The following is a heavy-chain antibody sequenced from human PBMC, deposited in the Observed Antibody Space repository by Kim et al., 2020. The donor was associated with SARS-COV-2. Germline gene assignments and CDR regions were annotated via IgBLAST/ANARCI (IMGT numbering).Heavy chain of an antibody. CDR1: GGTFSSYA. CDR3: ARDARVVVAAGYMDV. J-gene: IGHJ6*03. V-gene: IGHV1-69*13. CDR2: IIPIFGTA. D-gene: IGHD2-15*01. Sequence: SVKVSCKASGGTFSSYAISWVRQAPGQGLEWMGGIIPIFGTANYAQKFQGRVTITADESTSTAYMELSSLRSEDTAVYYCARDARVVVAAGYMDVWGKGTTVTVSS.